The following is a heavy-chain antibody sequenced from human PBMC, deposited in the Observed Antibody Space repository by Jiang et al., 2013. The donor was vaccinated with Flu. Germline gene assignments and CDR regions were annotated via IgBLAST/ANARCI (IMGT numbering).Heavy chain of an antibody. CDR3: ASVPYYYDSSGYYYPSPDDY. J-gene: IGHJ4*02. D-gene: IGHD3-22*01. Sequence: SGAEVKKPGSSVKVSCKASGGTFSSYTISWVRQAPGQGLEWTGRIIPILGIANYAQKFQGRVTITADKSTSTAYMELSSLRSEDTAVYYCASVPYYYDSSGYYYPSPDDYWGQGTLVTVSS. CDR2: IIPILGIA. V-gene: IGHV1-69*04. CDR1: GGTFSSYT.